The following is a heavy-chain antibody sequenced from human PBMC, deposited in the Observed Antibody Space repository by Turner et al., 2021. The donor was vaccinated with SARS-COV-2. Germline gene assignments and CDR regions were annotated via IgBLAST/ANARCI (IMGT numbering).Heavy chain of an antibody. CDR3: ARLLNPGSYYYYYYGMEV. CDR1: GGSISSSNYY. CDR2: IYYSGST. V-gene: IGHV4-39*01. J-gene: IGHJ6*02. Sequence: QLQLQESGPGLVKPSETLSLTCTVSGGSISSSNYYWGWIRQPPGKGLEWIGSIYYSGSTYYNPSLKSRVTISVDTSKNQFSLKLSSVTAADTAVYYCARLLNPGSYYYYYYGMEVWGQGTTVTVSS. D-gene: IGHD3-10*01.